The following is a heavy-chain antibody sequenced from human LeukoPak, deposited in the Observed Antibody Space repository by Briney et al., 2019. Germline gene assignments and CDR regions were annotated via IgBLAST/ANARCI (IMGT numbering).Heavy chain of an antibody. Sequence: SETLSLTCAVYGGSFSTYYWSWIRQPPGKGREWIGEVNHGGSNKYNPSLKSRVTISGDTSTNQFSLKLSSVPAADTAVYYCARGPPYCSSTSCSSNRWFVPWGQGGLVTVSS. D-gene: IGHD2-2*01. V-gene: IGHV4-34*01. CDR3: ARGPPYCSSTSCSSNRWFVP. CDR1: GGSFSTYY. CDR2: VNHGGSN. J-gene: IGHJ5*02.